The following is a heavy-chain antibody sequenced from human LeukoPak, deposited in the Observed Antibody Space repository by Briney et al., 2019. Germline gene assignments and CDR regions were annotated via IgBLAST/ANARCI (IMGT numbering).Heavy chain of an antibody. Sequence: PGGSLRLSCVVSGFSFSDSYMTWIRQTPGKGLEWLAYISSSGSTIYYADSVKGRFTISRDNAKNSLYLQMNSLRAEDTAVYYCAELGITMIGGVWGKGTTVTISS. CDR3: AELGITMIGGV. CDR1: GFSFSDSY. CDR2: ISSSGSTI. D-gene: IGHD3-10*02. J-gene: IGHJ6*04. V-gene: IGHV3-11*04.